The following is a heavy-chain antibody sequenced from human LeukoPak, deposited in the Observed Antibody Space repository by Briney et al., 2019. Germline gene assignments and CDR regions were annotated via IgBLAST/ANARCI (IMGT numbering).Heavy chain of an antibody. CDR3: ANLDSSGYYFDY. D-gene: IGHD3-22*01. Sequence: ASVKVSCKVSGYTLTELSMHWVRQAPGKGLEWMEGFDPEDGETIYAQKFQGRVTMTEDTSTDTAYMELSSLRSEDTAVYYCANLDSSGYYFDYWGQGTLVTVSS. V-gene: IGHV1-24*01. CDR2: FDPEDGET. J-gene: IGHJ4*02. CDR1: GYTLTELS.